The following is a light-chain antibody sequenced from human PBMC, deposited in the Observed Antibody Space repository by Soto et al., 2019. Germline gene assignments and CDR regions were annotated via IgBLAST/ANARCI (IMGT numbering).Light chain of an antibody. CDR1: QGISNY. J-gene: IGKJ2*01. V-gene: IGKV1-27*01. Sequence: DILMTQSPSSLSAAVGDRVTITCRASQGISNYLAWYQQKPGKVPKLLIYAASTLQSGVPSRFSGSGSGTDFTLTISSLQPEDVVTYYCQKYNSAPYTFGQGTKLEIK. CDR2: AAS. CDR3: QKYNSAPYT.